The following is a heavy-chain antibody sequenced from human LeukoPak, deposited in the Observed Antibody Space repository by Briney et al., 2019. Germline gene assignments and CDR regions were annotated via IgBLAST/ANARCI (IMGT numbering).Heavy chain of an antibody. CDR3: ARGVDIVATYFDY. CDR2: IYYSGST. V-gene: IGHV4-59*01. CDR1: GGSISSYC. Sequence: SETLSLTCTVSGGSISSYCWSWIRQPPGKGLEWIGYIYYSGSTNYNPSLKSRVTISVDTSKNQFSLKLSSVTAADTAVYYCARGVDIVATYFDYWGQGTLVTVSS. D-gene: IGHD5-12*01. J-gene: IGHJ4*02.